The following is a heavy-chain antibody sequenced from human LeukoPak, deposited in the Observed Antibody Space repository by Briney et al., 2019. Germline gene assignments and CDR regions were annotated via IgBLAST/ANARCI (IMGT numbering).Heavy chain of an antibody. J-gene: IGHJ4*02. CDR3: ATRIKIFGVIIDY. Sequence: SVKVSCKTSGGTFSSFAITWVRQTPGQGLEWMGGIIPIFGTTNYAQKFQDRATITADKSTSTAYMKLSSLRSEDTAVYFCATRIKIFGVIIDYWAQGTLVTVSS. CDR2: IIPIFGTT. D-gene: IGHD3-3*01. CDR1: GGTFSSFA. V-gene: IGHV1-69*06.